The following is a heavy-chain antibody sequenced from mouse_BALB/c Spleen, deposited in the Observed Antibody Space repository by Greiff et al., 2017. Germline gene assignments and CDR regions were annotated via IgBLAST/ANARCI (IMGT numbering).Heavy chain of an antibody. D-gene: IGHD2-1*01. CDR2: IDPETGGT. CDR3: TRRGNYNYAMDY. J-gene: IGHJ4*01. Sequence: VQLQQSGAELVRPGASVTLSCKASGYTFTDYEMHWVKQTPVHGLEWIGAIDPETGGTAYNQKFKGKATLTADKSSSTAYMELRSLTSEDSAVYYCTRRGNYNYAMDYWGQGTSVTVSS. CDR1: GYTFTDYE. V-gene: IGHV1-15*01.